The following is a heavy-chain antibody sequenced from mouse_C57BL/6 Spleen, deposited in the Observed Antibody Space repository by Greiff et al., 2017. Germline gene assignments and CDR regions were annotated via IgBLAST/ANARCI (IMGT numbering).Heavy chain of an antibody. Sequence: EVQLQQSGPVLVKPGASVKMSCKASGYTFTDYYMNWVKQSPGKSLEWIGVINPYNGGTSYNQKFKGKATLTVDKSSSTAYMELKSLTSEDSAVYYCARDSSGYDAMDYWGQGTSVTVSS. D-gene: IGHD3-2*02. CDR2: INPYNGGT. CDR3: ARDSSGYDAMDY. J-gene: IGHJ4*01. V-gene: IGHV1-19*01. CDR1: GYTFTDYY.